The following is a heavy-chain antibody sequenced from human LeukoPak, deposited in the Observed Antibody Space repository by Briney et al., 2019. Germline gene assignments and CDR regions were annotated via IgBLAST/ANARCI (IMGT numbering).Heavy chain of an antibody. CDR2: IYYTGRT. CDR3: ARRRYYDGSGYLE. V-gene: IGHV4-39*01. J-gene: IGHJ1*01. D-gene: IGHD3-22*01. CDR1: GDSVSRSDSY. Sequence: SETLSLTCSVSGDSVSRSDSYWDWIRQPPGKGLEWIGTIYYTGRTYYSPSLKSRVTMSVDTSNNQFSLNLRSVTAPDTAVYFLARRRYYDGSGYLEWGQGTLLSVSS.